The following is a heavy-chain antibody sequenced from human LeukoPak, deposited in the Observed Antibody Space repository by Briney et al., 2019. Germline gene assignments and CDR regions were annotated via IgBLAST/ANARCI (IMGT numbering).Heavy chain of an antibody. CDR1: GFTFSTYA. J-gene: IGHJ4*02. CDR2: ISYDGSNK. D-gene: IGHD3-10*01. V-gene: IGHV3-30*04. CDR3: ARAAHRGFSFDS. Sequence: GGPLRLSCAASGFTFSTYAMHWVRQAPGKGLEWVAVISYDGSNKYYADSVKGRFTISRDNSKNTLYLRMNSLRGEDTAVYYCARAAHRGFSFDSWGQGTLVTVSS.